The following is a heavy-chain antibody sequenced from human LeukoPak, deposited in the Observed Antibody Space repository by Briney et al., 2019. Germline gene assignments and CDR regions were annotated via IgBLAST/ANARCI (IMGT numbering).Heavy chain of an antibody. V-gene: IGHV3-9*01. D-gene: IGHD6-13*01. CDR2: ISWNSGSI. CDR3: AKDIGWVAAAAAGGDY. J-gene: IGHJ4*02. CDR1: GFTFDDYA. Sequence: PGGSLRLSCAASGFTFDDYAMHWVRQAPGKGLEWVSGISWNSGSIGYADSVKSRFTISRDNAKNSLYLQMNSLRAEDTALYYCAKDIGWVAAAAAGGDYWGQGTLVTVSS.